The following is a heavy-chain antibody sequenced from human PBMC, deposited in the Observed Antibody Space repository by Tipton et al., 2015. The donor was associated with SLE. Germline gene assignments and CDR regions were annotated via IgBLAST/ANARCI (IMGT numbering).Heavy chain of an antibody. CDR1: GGSISSGSYY. V-gene: IGHV4-39*07. D-gene: IGHD6-6*01. CDR2: INHSGST. Sequence: TLSLTCTVSGGSISSGSYYWSWIRQPPGKGLEWIGEINHSGSTNYNPSLKSRVTISVDTSKNQFSLKLSSVTAADTAVYYCARLQAARTIWGQGTMVTVSS. J-gene: IGHJ3*02. CDR3: ARLQAARTI.